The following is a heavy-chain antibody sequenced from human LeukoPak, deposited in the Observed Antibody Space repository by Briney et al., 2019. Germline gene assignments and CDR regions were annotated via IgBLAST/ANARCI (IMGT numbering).Heavy chain of an antibody. CDR1: GGSIISKTSY. CDR3: ARHLLGYCSGGNCYYFDF. CDR2: MYYSGSS. D-gene: IGHD2-15*01. J-gene: IGHJ4*02. Sequence: SETLSLTCSVSGGSIISKTSYWGWIRQPPGKGLEWIGSMYYSGSSYYNPSLKSRVTISVDTSKNQFSLKLSSVTAADTAVYYCARHLLGYCSGGNCYYFDFWGQGTLVTVSS. V-gene: IGHV4-39*01.